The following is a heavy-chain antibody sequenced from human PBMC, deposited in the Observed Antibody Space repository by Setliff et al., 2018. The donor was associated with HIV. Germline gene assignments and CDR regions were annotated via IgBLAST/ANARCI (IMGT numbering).Heavy chain of an antibody. CDR2: IYYSGST. D-gene: IGHD5-18*01. V-gene: IGHV4-59*08. CDR3: ARTLRAAAMGYFGY. Sequence: SETLSLTCTVSGDSISSYYWSWIRQPPGKGLEWIGYIYYSGSTNYNPSLKSRVTISVDTSKNQFSLKLTSVAAADTAVYYCARTLRAAAMGYFGYWGQGTLVTVSS. J-gene: IGHJ4*02. CDR1: GDSISSYY.